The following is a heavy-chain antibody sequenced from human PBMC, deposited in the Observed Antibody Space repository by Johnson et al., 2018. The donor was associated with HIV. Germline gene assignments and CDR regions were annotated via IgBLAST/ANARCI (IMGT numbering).Heavy chain of an antibody. CDR3: ARGRGVSDWVDI. D-gene: IGHD3-10*01. CDR2: ISYDGSNK. Sequence: VQLVESGGGVVQPGRSLRLSCAASGFTFSSYAMYWVRQAPGKGLEWVAVISYDGSNKYYADSVKGRFTISRDNSKNKLYLQMNSLRAEDTAVYYCARGRGVSDWVDIWGQGTMVTVSS. J-gene: IGHJ3*02. CDR1: GFTFSSYA. V-gene: IGHV3-30*04.